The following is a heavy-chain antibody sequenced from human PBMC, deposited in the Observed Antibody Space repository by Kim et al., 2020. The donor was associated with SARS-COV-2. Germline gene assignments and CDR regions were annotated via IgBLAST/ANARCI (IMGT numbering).Heavy chain of an antibody. D-gene: IGHD3-10*01. CDR3: ARNGSGSYYNGYYYYYGMDV. J-gene: IGHJ6*02. Sequence: RVTISRDNAKNSLYLQMNSLRAEDTAVYYCARNGSGSYYNGYYYYYGMDVWGQGTTVTVSS. V-gene: IGHV3-11*03.